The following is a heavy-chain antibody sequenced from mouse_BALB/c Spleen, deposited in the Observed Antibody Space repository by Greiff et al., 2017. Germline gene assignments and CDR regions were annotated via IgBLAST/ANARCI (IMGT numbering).Heavy chain of an antibody. D-gene: IGHD2-4*01. J-gene: IGHJ4*01. Sequence: EVQVVESGGGLVKPGGSLKLSCAASGFTFSSYAMSWVRQTPEKRLEWVASISSGGSTYYPDSVKGRFTISRDNARNILYLQMSSLRSEDTAMYYCARGDDYDGYYAMDYWGQGTSVTVSS. V-gene: IGHV5-6-5*01. CDR2: ISSGGST. CDR1: GFTFSSYA. CDR3: ARGDDYDGYYAMDY.